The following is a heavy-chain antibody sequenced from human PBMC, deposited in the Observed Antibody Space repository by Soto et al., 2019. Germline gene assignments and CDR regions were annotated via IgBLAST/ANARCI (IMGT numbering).Heavy chain of an antibody. CDR3: ARDIDHYDFWSGYYTDY. J-gene: IGHJ4*02. CDR1: GFTFSSYA. D-gene: IGHD3-3*01. Sequence: GGSLRLSCAASGFTFSSYAMHWVRQAPGKGLEWVAVISYDGSNKYYADSVKGRFTISRDNSKNTLYLQMNSLRAEDTAVYYCARDIDHYDFWSGYYTDYWGQGTLVTVSS. V-gene: IGHV3-30-3*01. CDR2: ISYDGSNK.